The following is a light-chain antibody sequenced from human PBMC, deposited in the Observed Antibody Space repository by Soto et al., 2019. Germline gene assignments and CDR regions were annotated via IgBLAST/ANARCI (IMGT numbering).Light chain of an antibody. J-gene: IGKJ1*01. CDR2: GAS. V-gene: IGKV3-15*01. CDR3: QQYNNYWT. Sequence: EILLTQSPGTLSLSPGERAALSCRASQSVSIDLAWYQQTPGQAPRLLIYGASTRATGIPVRFSGSASGTEFTLTISSLQPDDFATYYCQQYNNYWTFGQGSKVDIK. CDR1: QSVSID.